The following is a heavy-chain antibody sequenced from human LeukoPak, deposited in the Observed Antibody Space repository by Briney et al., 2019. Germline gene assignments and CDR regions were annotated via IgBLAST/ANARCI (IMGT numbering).Heavy chain of an antibody. CDR1: GFTFSSYE. J-gene: IGHJ4*02. CDR2: ISSSGSTI. Sequence: GGSLRLSCAASGFTFSSYEMNWVRQAPGKGLEWVSYISSSGSTIYYADSVKGRFTISRDNAKNSLYLQMNNLRAEDTAVYYCARVAGYSSGWLAFDYWGQGTLVTVSS. V-gene: IGHV3-48*03. CDR3: ARVAGYSSGWLAFDY. D-gene: IGHD6-19*01.